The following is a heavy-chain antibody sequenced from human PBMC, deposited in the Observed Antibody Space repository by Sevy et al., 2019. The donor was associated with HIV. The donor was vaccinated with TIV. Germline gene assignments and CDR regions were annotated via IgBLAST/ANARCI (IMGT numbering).Heavy chain of an antibody. D-gene: IGHD4-17*01. CDR2: IIGSGVRT. J-gene: IGHJ4*02. CDR1: GFSFSSYA. CDR3: AKDFHDYGDFYLDY. V-gene: IGHV3-23*01. Sequence: GGSLRFSCTASGFSFSSYAMSWVRQAPGKGLEWVSTIIGSGVRTYSADSVKGRFTISRDNSKNTLYLQMTSLRAEDTAVYYCAKDFHDYGDFYLDYRGRGTLVTVSS.